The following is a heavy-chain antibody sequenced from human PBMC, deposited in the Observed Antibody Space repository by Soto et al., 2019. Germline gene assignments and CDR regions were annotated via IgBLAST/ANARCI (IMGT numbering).Heavy chain of an antibody. CDR3: ARERTRGFDP. Sequence: QVQLVQSGAEVKKPGASVKVSCKASGYTFTSYDINWMRQATGQGHEWMGWMNPNSGNTAYAQKFLGRVTMTRTTPISTVYMELSSLRYEDTAAYYCARERTRGFDPWGQGTLVTVSS. V-gene: IGHV1-8*01. CDR2: MNPNSGNT. J-gene: IGHJ5*02. CDR1: GYTFTSYD.